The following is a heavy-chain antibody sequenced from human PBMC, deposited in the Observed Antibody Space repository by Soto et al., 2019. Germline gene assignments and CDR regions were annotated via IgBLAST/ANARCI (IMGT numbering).Heavy chain of an antibody. V-gene: IGHV4-30-4*01. J-gene: IGHJ4*02. D-gene: IGHD5-18*01. CDR3: ARAGSGYTYGWVDS. Sequence: QVHLQESGPGLVKPSQTLSLTCTVSGDSISSGDYYWSWIRQPPGKGLEWIGYINYSGSAYSNPSLQVRITISVDTSKTQFSLKVTSVTAAATALYYCARAGSGYTYGWVDSWGQGTLVTISS. CDR2: INYSGSA. CDR1: GDSISSGDYY.